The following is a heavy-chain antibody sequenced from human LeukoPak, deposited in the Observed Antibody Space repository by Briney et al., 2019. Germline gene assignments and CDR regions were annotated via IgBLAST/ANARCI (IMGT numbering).Heavy chain of an antibody. CDR2: INHSGST. V-gene: IGHV4-34*01. Sequence: SETLSLTCAVYGGSFSGYYWSWIRQPPGKGLEWIGEINHSGSTNYNPSLKSRVTISVDTSKNQFSLKLSSVTAADTAVYYCARAGVGATAFDYRGQGTLVTVSS. D-gene: IGHD1-26*01. J-gene: IGHJ4*02. CDR3: ARAGVGATAFDY. CDR1: GGSFSGYY.